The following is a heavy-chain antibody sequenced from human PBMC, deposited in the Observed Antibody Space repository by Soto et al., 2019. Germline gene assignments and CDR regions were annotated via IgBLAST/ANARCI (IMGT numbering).Heavy chain of an antibody. CDR3: ARVYGDYYFDY. Sequence: SETLSLTCTVSGGSISSYYWSWIRQPPGKGLEWIGYIYYSGSTNYNPSLKSRVTISVDTSKNQFSLKLSSVTAADTAVYYCARVYGDYYFDYWGQGTLVTVSS. CDR2: IYYSGST. V-gene: IGHV4-59*01. CDR1: GGSISSYY. D-gene: IGHD4-17*01. J-gene: IGHJ4*02.